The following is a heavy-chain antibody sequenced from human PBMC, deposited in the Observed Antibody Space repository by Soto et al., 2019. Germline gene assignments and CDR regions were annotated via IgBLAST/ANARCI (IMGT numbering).Heavy chain of an antibody. D-gene: IGHD2-2*01. Sequence: PETLSLTCAVSGYSISSGYYWGWIRQPPGKGLEWIGSIYHSGSTYYNPSLKSRVTKSVDTSKNQFSLKLSSVTAADTAVYYCARENQPGAHWFDPWGKGTLLSVS. CDR1: GYSISSGYY. CDR3: ARENQPGAHWFDP. J-gene: IGHJ5*02. V-gene: IGHV4-38-2*02. CDR2: IYHSGST.